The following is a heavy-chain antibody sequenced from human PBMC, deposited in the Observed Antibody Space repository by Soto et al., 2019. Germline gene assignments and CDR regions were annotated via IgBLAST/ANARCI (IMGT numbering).Heavy chain of an antibody. CDR1: GYTFTSYD. Sequence: ASVKVSCKASGYTFTSYDINWVRQATGQGLEWMGWMNPNSGNTGYAQKFQGRVTMTRNTSISTVYMELSSLRSEDTAVYYCARDGYYYGSGSSLNIFDYWGQGTLVTVSS. J-gene: IGHJ4*02. CDR2: MNPNSGNT. V-gene: IGHV1-8*01. CDR3: ARDGYYYGSGSSLNIFDY. D-gene: IGHD3-10*01.